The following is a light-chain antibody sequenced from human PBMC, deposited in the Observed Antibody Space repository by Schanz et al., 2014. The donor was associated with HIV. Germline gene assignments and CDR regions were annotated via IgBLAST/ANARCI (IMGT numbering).Light chain of an antibody. CDR1: SSDVGGYNY. Sequence: QSALTQPASVSGSPGQSITISCTGTSSDVGGYNYVSWYQQHPGKAPKLMIYDVSNRPSGVSNRFSGSKSGNTASLTISGIQPEDEADYYCISYTSDTVLFGGGTKLTVL. CDR2: DVS. CDR3: ISYTSDTVL. J-gene: IGLJ2*01. V-gene: IGLV2-14*01.